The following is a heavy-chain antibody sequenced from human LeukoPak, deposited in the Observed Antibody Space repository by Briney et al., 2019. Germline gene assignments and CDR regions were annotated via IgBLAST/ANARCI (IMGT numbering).Heavy chain of an antibody. V-gene: IGHV3-9*01. CDR3: AKDMAVNLYRGFDI. D-gene: IGHD3-10*01. CDR2: ISWNSGSI. CDR1: GFTFDDYA. J-gene: IGHJ3*02. Sequence: GGSLRLSCAASGFTFDDYAMHWVRQVPGKGLEWVSGISWNSGSIGYGDSVKGRFTISRDNAKNSLYLQMNSLRAEDTALYYCAKDMAVNLYRGFDIWGQGTMVTVSS.